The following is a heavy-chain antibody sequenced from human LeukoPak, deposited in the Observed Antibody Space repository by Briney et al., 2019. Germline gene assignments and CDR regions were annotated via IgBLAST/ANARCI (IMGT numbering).Heavy chain of an antibody. D-gene: IGHD6-19*01. J-gene: IGHJ4*02. Sequence: SETLSLTCTVSGGSISSSSYYWSWIRQPPGKGLEWIGEINHSGSTNYNPSLKSRVTISVDTSKNQFSLKLSSVTAADTAVYYCASDAFLKDSSGWSGDYWGQGTLVTVSS. V-gene: IGHV4-39*07. CDR1: GGSISSSSYY. CDR3: ASDAFLKDSSGWSGDY. CDR2: INHSGST.